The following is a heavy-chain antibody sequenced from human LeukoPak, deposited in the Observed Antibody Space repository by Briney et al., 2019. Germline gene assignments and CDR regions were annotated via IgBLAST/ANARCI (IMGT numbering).Heavy chain of an antibody. Sequence: SETLSLTCTVSGGSISSSSYYWGWIRQPPGKGLEWIGSIYYSGSTYYNPSLKSRVTISVDTSKSQFSLKLSSVTAADTAVYYCARLAGGDYEYYYYYYMDVWGKGTTVTISS. CDR3: ARLAGGDYEYYYYYYMDV. J-gene: IGHJ6*03. D-gene: IGHD4-17*01. V-gene: IGHV4-39*01. CDR2: IYYSGST. CDR1: GGSISSSSYY.